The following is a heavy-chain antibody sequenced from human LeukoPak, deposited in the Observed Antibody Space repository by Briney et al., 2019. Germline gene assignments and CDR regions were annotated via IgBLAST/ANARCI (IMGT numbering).Heavy chain of an antibody. J-gene: IGHJ5*02. D-gene: IGHD2-2*01. V-gene: IGHV3-23*01. CDR2: ISGSGGST. CDR1: GFTFGSYA. CDR3: AKDRWSSTSMRWFDP. Sequence: GGSLRLSCAASGFTFGSYAMSWVRQAPGKGLEWVSSISGSGGSTYYADSVKGRFTISRDNSKNTLYLQMNSLRAEDTAVYYCAKDRWSSTSMRWFDPWGKGTLVTVSS.